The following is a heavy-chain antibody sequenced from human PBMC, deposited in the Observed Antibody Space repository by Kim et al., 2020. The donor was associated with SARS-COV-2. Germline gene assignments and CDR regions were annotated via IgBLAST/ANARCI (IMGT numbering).Heavy chain of an antibody. D-gene: IGHD2-21*01. CDR2: ISAYNGIS. CDR3: ARPGGGLHGMDV. V-gene: IGHV1-18*01. J-gene: IGHJ6*02. Sequence: ASVKVSCKASGYTFTTYGISWVRQAPGQGLEWMGWISAYNGISHYAQKLQGRVTMTTDTSTSTAYMELRSLRSDDTAVYYCARPGGGLHGMDVWGQGTTVTVSS. CDR1: GYTFTTYG.